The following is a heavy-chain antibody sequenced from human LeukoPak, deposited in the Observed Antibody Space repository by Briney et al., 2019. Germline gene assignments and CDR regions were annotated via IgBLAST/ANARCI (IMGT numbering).Heavy chain of an antibody. CDR2: INPNSGGT. V-gene: IGHV1-2*02. Sequence: GASVKVSCKASGYTFTGYYMHWVRQAPGQGLEWMGWINPNSGGTNYAQKFQGRVTMTRDTSISTAYMELSSLRSEDTAVYYCARDGSGSYYSPYYYYYYMDVWGKGTTVTISS. CDR1: GYTFTGYY. CDR3: ARDGSGSYYSPYYYYYYMDV. D-gene: IGHD3-10*01. J-gene: IGHJ6*03.